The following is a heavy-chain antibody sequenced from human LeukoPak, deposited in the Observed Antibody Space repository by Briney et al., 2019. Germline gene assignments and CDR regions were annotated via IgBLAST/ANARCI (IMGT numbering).Heavy chain of an antibody. D-gene: IGHD6-6*01. CDR1: GYTFTGYY. CDR2: INPNSGGT. V-gene: IGHV1-2*02. Sequence: ASVKVSSKASGYTFTGYYMHWVRQAPGQGLEWMGWINPNSGGTNYAQKFQGRVTMTRDTSISTAYMELSRLRSDDTAVYYCARVDSSSSSGWFDPWGQGTLVTVSS. CDR3: ARVDSSSSSGWFDP. J-gene: IGHJ5*02.